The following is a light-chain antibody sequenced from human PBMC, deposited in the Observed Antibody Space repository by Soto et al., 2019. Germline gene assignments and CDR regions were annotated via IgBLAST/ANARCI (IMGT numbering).Light chain of an antibody. CDR1: QSITRSF. CDR2: GAS. J-gene: IGKJ3*01. CDR3: HQYGTSPQA. Sequence: EIVLTQSPGTLSLSPGERVTLSCRARQSITRSFLAWYQQKPGHAPRHLIYGASSRATVIPDWFSGDGSGTDFTLTIGRLEPEDFAVYYCHQYGTSPQAFGPGTKVDIK. V-gene: IGKV3-20*01.